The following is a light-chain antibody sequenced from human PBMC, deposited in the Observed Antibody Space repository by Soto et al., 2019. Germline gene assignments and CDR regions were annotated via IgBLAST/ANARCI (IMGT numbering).Light chain of an antibody. CDR3: QQSYTTPIT. CDR2: GAS. CDR1: QTITTY. Sequence: DIQLTPSPSSLSASVGERVTITCRASQTITTYLSWFQQKPGKAPKLLVYGASSLQSGVPSRFSGSGSGTEFTLTISSLQSEDFATYYCQQSYTTPITFGQGTRLEIK. V-gene: IGKV1-39*01. J-gene: IGKJ5*01.